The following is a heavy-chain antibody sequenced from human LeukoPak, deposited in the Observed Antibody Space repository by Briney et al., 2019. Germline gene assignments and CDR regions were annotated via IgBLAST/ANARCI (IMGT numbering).Heavy chain of an antibody. CDR2: IDPSDAYT. CDR3: ARHEGYSSSAEVY. Sequence: GESLRISCKGSGYSFTSYWISWVRQMPGKGLEWMGRIDPSDAYTNYSPSFQGHVTISSDMSIKTAYLQWSSLKASDTAMYYCARHEGYSSSAEVYWGQGTLVTVSS. CDR1: GYSFTSYW. J-gene: IGHJ4*02. V-gene: IGHV5-10-1*01. D-gene: IGHD6-13*01.